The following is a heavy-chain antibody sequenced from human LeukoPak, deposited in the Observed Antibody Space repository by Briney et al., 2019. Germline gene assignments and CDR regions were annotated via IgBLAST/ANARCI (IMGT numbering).Heavy chain of an antibody. CDR1: GFTFSSYA. J-gene: IGHJ4*02. V-gene: IGHV3-64*01. Sequence: GGSLRLSCAASGFTFSSYAMHWVRQAPGKGLEYVSAISSNGGSTYYANSVKGRFTISRDNSKNTLYLQMGSLRAEDTAVYYCARDMEWPKRVDYWGQGTLVTVSS. CDR2: ISSNGGST. D-gene: IGHD3-3*01. CDR3: ARDMEWPKRVDY.